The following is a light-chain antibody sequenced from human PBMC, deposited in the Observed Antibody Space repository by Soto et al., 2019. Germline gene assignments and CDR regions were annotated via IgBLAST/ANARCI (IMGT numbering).Light chain of an antibody. V-gene: IGKV3-15*01. CDR2: GAS. CDR1: QSISSR. Sequence: EIVMTQSPGTLSLSPGERAALSCRASQSISSRFAWYQQKPGQPPRLLIYGASTRATGVPARFTGSESGSDFTLTISGLQSEDFAVYYCQQGHNSPLTFGQGTRLEI. CDR3: QQGHNSPLT. J-gene: IGKJ2*01.